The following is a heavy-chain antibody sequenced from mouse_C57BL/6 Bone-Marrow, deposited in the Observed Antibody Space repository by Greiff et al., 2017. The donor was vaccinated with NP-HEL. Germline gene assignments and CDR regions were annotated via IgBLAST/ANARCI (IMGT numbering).Heavy chain of an antibody. Sequence: QVQLQQPGAELVKPGASVKMSCKASGYTFTRYWITWVKQRPGQGLEWIGDIYPGSGSTNYNEKFKSKATLTVDTSSSTAYMQRSSLTSEDSAVYYCARGVLGFDYWGQGTTLTVSS. CDR1: GYTFTRYW. D-gene: IGHD4-1*01. CDR3: ARGVLGFDY. V-gene: IGHV1-55*01. CDR2: IYPGSGST. J-gene: IGHJ2*01.